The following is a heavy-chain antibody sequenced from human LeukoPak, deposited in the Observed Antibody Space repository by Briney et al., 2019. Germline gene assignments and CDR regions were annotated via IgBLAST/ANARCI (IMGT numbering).Heavy chain of an antibody. CDR1: KFIFSSYW. Sequence: SGGSLRLSCAASKFIFSSYWMSWVRQAPGKGLEWVSAISGSGGSTYYADSVKGRFTISRDNSKNTLYLQMNSLRAEDTAVYYCAKDRLSGGWYEVDYWGQGTLVTVSS. CDR2: ISGSGGST. D-gene: IGHD6-19*01. CDR3: AKDRLSGGWYEVDY. J-gene: IGHJ4*02. V-gene: IGHV3-23*01.